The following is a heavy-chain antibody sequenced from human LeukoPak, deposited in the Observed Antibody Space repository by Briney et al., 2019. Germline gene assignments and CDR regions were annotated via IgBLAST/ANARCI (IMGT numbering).Heavy chain of an antibody. V-gene: IGHV3-23*01. CDR2: ISGSGGST. CDR3: AKGRGYPWDYYYYYMDV. J-gene: IGHJ6*03. D-gene: IGHD3-22*01. Sequence: GGSLRLSCAASGFTFSSYAMSWVRQAPGKGLEWVSAISGSGGSTYYADSVKGRFTISRDNSKNTLYLQMNSLRAEDTAVYYCAKGRGYPWDYYYYYMDVWGKGTTVTVSS. CDR1: GFTFSSYA.